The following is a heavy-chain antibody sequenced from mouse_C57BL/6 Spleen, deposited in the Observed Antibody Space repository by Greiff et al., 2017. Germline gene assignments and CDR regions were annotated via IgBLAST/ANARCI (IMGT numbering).Heavy chain of an antibody. J-gene: IGHJ2*01. Sequence: VQLQQPGTELVKPGASVKLSCKASGYTFTSYWMHWVKQRPGQGLEWIGNINPSNGGTNYNEKFKSKATLTVDKSSSTAYMQLSSLTSEDSAVDYCARSPLGNYPYFDYWGQGTTLTVSS. CDR1: GYTFTSYW. CDR2: INPSNGGT. CDR3: ARSPLGNYPYFDY. D-gene: IGHD2-1*01. V-gene: IGHV1-53*01.